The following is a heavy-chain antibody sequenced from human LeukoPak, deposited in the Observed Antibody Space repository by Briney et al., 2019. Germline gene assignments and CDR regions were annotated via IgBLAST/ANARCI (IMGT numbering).Heavy chain of an antibody. D-gene: IGHD1-14*01. V-gene: IGHV3-21*01. CDR1: GFTFSSYS. CDR2: ISSSSSYI. J-gene: IGHJ4*02. CDR3: ARGLRTTRGYYFDY. Sequence: SGGSLRLSCAASGFTFSSYSMTWVRQAPGKGLEWFSSISSSSSYIYYADSVKGRFTISGDNAKNSLYLQMNSLRAEDTAVYYCARGLRTTRGYYFDYWGQGTLVTVSS.